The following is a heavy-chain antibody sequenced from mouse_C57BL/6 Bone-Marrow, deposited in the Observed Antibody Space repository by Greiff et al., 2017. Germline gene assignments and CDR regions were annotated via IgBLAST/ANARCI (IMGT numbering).Heavy chain of an antibody. D-gene: IGHD1-1*02. Sequence: VQLQQSGAELARPGASVKLSCMASGYTFTSYGISWVKQRTGQGLEWIGEIYPRSGNSYYNEKFKGNATLTEDKYTSTAYMELRSLTSEDSAVYFCARYGFDYWGQGTTLTVSS. J-gene: IGHJ2*01. CDR1: GYTFTSYG. CDR3: ARYGFDY. V-gene: IGHV1-81*01. CDR2: IYPRSGNS.